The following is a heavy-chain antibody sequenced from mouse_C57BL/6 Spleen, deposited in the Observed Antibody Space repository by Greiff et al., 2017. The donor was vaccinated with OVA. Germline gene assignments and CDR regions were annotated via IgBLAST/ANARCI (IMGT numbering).Heavy chain of an antibody. Sequence: VQLQQPGAELVMPGASVKLSCKASGYTFTSYWMHWVKQRPGQGLEWIGEIDPSDSYTNYNQKFKGKSTLTVDKSSSTAYMQLSSLTSEDSAVYYCAREGTTVVATPHAMDYWGQGTSVTVSS. D-gene: IGHD1-1*01. CDR1: GYTFTSYW. CDR2: IDPSDSYT. J-gene: IGHJ4*01. CDR3: AREGTTVVATPHAMDY. V-gene: IGHV1-69*01.